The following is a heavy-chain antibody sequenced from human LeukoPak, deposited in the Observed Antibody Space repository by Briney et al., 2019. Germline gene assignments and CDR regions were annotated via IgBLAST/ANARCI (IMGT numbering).Heavy chain of an antibody. Sequence: TSETLSLTCTVSGGSISSGSYYWSWIRQPAGKGLEWIGRIYTSGSTNYNPSLKSRVTISVDTSKNQFSLKLSSVTAADTAVYYCARSNLVVVPAATKYWFDPWGQGTLVTVSS. J-gene: IGHJ5*02. V-gene: IGHV4-61*02. CDR2: IYTSGST. D-gene: IGHD2-2*01. CDR1: GGSISSGSYY. CDR3: ARSNLVVVPAATKYWFDP.